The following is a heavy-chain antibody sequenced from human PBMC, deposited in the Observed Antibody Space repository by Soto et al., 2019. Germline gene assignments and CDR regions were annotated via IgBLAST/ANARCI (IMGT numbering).Heavy chain of an antibody. Sequence: QVQLQESGPGLVRPSETLSLTCAVSGGSVSSTTHYWTWIRQTPAKGLEWIGSILYNGTAIHNPSLKGRVTLSADTSKNNFSLRLTSVTSDDTAMYFCASGYSSDWGFYYGMDVWGQGTTVTVSS. J-gene: IGHJ6*02. D-gene: IGHD6-19*01. CDR1: GGSVSSTTHY. CDR3: ASGYSSDWGFYYGMDV. V-gene: IGHV4-61*03. CDR2: ILYNGTA.